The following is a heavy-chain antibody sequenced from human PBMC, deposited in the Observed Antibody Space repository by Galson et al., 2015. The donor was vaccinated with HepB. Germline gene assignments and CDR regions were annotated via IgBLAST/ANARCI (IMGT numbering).Heavy chain of an antibody. Sequence: SVKVSCKASGYTFSSYAITWVRQAPGQGLEWLGWIRPDSININYAQRVQDRVTMTTDTSTNTAYMELSGLRSEDTAVFYCARGAFFYESGTFYPRGTDLWGQGSLVTVST. CDR2: IRPDSINI. CDR3: ARGAFFYESGTFYPRGTDL. D-gene: IGHD3-10*01. V-gene: IGHV1-18*04. J-gene: IGHJ5*02. CDR1: GYTFSSYA.